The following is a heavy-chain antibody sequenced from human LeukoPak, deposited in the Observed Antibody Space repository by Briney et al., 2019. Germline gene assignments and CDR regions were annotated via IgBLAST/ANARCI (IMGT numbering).Heavy chain of an antibody. D-gene: IGHD6-13*01. J-gene: IGHJ4*02. CDR2: IYHSGST. Sequence: SETLSLTCAVSGGSISSGGYSWSWIRQPPGKGLEWIGYIYHSGSTYYNPSLKSRVTISVDTSKNQFSLKLSSVTAADTAVYYCARAGYSSSWRFDYWGQGTLVTVSS. CDR1: GGSISSGGYS. V-gene: IGHV4-30-2*01. CDR3: ARAGYSSSWRFDY.